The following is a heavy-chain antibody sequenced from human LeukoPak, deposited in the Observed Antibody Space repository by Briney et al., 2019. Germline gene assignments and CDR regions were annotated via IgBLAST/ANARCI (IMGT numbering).Heavy chain of an antibody. D-gene: IGHD4/OR15-4a*01. CDR1: GFTFGDYA. Sequence: GGSLRLSCTASGFTFGDYAMSWFRQAPGKGLEWVGFIRSKPYGGTTEYAASVKGRFTISRDESKSIAYLQMHSPKTEDTAVYYCTRNIWCDYWGQGTLVTVSS. J-gene: IGHJ4*02. V-gene: IGHV3-49*03. CDR2: IRSKPYGGTT. CDR3: TRNIWCDY.